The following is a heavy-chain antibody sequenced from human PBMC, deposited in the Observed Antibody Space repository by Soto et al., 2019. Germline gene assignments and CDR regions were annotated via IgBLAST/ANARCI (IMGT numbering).Heavy chain of an antibody. CDR1: GFTVGSNY. J-gene: IGHJ6*02. V-gene: IGHV3-53*04. CDR3: ARDQVPYGMDV. Sequence: PWGSLRVPCAASGFTVGSNYMSWVRQAPGKGLEWLSVLYSGGTTYYADSVKGRFTISRHNSKNTVYLQMSSLRVEDTAVYYCARDQVPYGMDVWGQGTTVTVSS. CDR2: LYSGGTT.